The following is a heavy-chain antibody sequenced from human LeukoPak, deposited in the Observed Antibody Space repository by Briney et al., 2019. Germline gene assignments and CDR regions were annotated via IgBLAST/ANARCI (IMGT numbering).Heavy chain of an antibody. D-gene: IGHD5-18*01. CDR2: ISWNSGSI. J-gene: IGHJ4*02. V-gene: IGHV3-9*01. Sequence: SLRLSCAASGFTFDDYAMHWVRQAPGKGLEWVSGISWNSGSIGYADSVKGRFTISRDNAKNSLYLQMNSLRAEDTALYYCAKVGETRDTAMFNYFDYWGQGALVTVSS. CDR3: AKVGETRDTAMFNYFDY. CDR1: GFTFDDYA.